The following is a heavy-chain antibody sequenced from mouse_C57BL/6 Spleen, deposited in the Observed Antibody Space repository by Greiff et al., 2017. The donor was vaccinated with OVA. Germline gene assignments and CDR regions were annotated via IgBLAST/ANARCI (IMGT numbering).Heavy chain of an antibody. J-gene: IGHJ4*01. CDR2: IDPENGDT. D-gene: IGHD2-1*01. V-gene: IGHV14-4*01. CDR3: TSYGNYAGVDY. Sequence: VQLKESGAELVRPGASVKLSCTASGFNITDDYMHWVKQRPEQGLEWIGWIDPENGDTEYASKFKGKATITADTSSNTAYLQLSSLTSEDTAVYYCTSYGNYAGVDYWGQGTSVTVSS. CDR1: GFNITDDY.